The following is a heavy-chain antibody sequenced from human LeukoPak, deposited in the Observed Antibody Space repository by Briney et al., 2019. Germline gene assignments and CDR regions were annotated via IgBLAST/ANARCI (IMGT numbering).Heavy chain of an antibody. Sequence: SQTLSLTCTVSGGSISSGSYYWSWIRQPAGKGLEWIGRIYTSGSTNYNPSLKSRVTISVDTSKNQFSLKLSSVTAADTAVYYCAREPGLLSMDVWGQGTTVTVSS. V-gene: IGHV4-61*02. D-gene: IGHD2-8*01. J-gene: IGHJ6*02. CDR2: IYTSGST. CDR3: AREPGLLSMDV. CDR1: GGSISSGSYY.